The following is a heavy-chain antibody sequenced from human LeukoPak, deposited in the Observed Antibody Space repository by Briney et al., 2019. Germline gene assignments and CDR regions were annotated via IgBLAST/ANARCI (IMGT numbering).Heavy chain of an antibody. V-gene: IGHV4-59*08. CDR2: IYYSGST. CDR3: ARTQDSSSWYSPFDY. D-gene: IGHD6-13*01. Sequence: SETLSLTCTVAGVSISSYYWSWIRQPPGKGLEWIGYIYYSGSTNYNPSLKSRVTISVDTSKNQFSLKLSSVTAADTAVYYCARTQDSSSWYSPFDYWGQGTLVTVSS. CDR1: GVSISSYY. J-gene: IGHJ4*02.